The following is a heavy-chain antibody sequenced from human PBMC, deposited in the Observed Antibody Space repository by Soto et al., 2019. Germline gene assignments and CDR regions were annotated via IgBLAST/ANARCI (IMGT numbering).Heavy chain of an antibody. CDR2: INPSGGT. Sequence: SETLSLTCGVYGGSFSGNYWSWIRQPPGEGLEWIGEINPSGGTNYSPSLKSRATISADTSKNQFSLKLSSVTAADTAVYYCARGMIVGAFDYCGQGTLVTVSS. CDR1: GGSFSGNY. CDR3: ARGMIVGAFDY. J-gene: IGHJ4*02. D-gene: IGHD1-26*01. V-gene: IGHV4-34*01.